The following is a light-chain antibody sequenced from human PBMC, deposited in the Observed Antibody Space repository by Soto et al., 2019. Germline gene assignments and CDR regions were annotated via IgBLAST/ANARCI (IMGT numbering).Light chain of an antibody. CDR3: QQSYSTPWT. J-gene: IGKJ1*01. CDR1: QSISYY. Sequence: DIQMTQSPSSLSASLGDRVTITCRASQSISYYLNWYQQKQGRAPRLLIYSTSTLQSGVPSKFSGSASGTDFTLTISSLQPEDFATYYCQQSYSTPWTFGQGTKVDIK. V-gene: IGKV1-39*01. CDR2: STS.